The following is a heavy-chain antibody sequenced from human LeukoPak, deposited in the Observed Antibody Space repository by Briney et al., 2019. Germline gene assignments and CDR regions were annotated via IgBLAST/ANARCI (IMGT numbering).Heavy chain of an antibody. D-gene: IGHD6-13*01. V-gene: IGHV3-33*01. J-gene: IGHJ4*02. CDR3: AASRRQQLDNFDY. Sequence: GGSLRLSCAASGFTFSSYGMHWVRQAPGKGLEWVAVIWYDGSNKYYADSVKGRFTISRDNSKNTLYLQMNSLRAEDTAVYYCAASRRQQLDNFDYWGQGTLVTVSS. CDR1: GFTFSSYG. CDR2: IWYDGSNK.